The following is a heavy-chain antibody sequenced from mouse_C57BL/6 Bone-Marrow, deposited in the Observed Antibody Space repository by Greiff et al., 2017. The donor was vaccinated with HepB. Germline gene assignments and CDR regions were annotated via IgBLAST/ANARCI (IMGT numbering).Heavy chain of an antibody. Sequence: QVQLKQPGAELVKPGASVKLSCKASGYTFTSYWMHWVKQRPGQGLEWIGMIHPNSGSTNYNEKFKSKATLTVDKSSSTAYMQLSSLTSEDSAVYYCASSPYYGSSYGYWGQGTTLTVSS. CDR1: GYTFTSYW. J-gene: IGHJ2*01. CDR3: ASSPYYGSSYGY. CDR2: IHPNSGST. V-gene: IGHV1-64*01. D-gene: IGHD1-1*01.